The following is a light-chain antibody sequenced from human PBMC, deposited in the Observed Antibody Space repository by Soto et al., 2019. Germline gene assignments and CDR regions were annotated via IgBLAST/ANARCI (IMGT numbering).Light chain of an antibody. CDR2: GAS. Sequence: EIGLTQSPGTLSLSPGERATLSCRASQSVSSSYLAWYQQKPGQAPRLLIYGASSRATGIPDRFSGSGSGTDFTLTISRLEPEDFAVYYCQQYGSSLGVTFGGGTQVEIK. CDR1: QSVSSSY. V-gene: IGKV3-20*01. J-gene: IGKJ4*01. CDR3: QQYGSSLGVT.